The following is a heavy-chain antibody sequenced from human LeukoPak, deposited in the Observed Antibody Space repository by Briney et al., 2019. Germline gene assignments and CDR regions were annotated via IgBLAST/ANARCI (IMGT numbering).Heavy chain of an antibody. Sequence: GASVKVPCKVSGYTLTELSMHWVRQAPGKGLEWMGGFDPEDGETIYAQKFQGRVTMTEDTSTDTAYMELSSLRSEDTAVYYCATTRTEGYYFDYWGQGTLVTVSS. CDR2: FDPEDGET. V-gene: IGHV1-24*01. J-gene: IGHJ4*02. CDR3: ATTRTEGYYFDY. CDR1: GYTLTELS.